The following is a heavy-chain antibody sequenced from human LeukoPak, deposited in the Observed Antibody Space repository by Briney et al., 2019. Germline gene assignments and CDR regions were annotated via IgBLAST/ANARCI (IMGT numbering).Heavy chain of an antibody. CDR1: GYTFTGYY. CDR3: ARGLEGVRV. V-gene: IGHV1-8*02. D-gene: IGHD1-1*01. CDR2: MNPNSGNT. Sequence: ASVKVSCKASGYTFTGYYMHWVRQATGQGLEWMGWMNPNSGNTGYAQKFQGRVTMTRNTSISTAYMELSSLRSEDTAVYYCARGLEGVRVWGQGTLVTVSS. J-gene: IGHJ4*02.